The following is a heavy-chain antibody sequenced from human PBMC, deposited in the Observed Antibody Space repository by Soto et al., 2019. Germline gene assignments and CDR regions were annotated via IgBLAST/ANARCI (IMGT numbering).Heavy chain of an antibody. CDR1: GGSISSYY. V-gene: IGHV4-59*01. D-gene: IGHD2-15*01. J-gene: IGHJ4*02. CDR2: IYYSGTT. CDR3: ARGKPCSGGSCYHYLDY. Sequence: PSETLSLTCTVSGGSISSYYWSWIRQPPGKGLEWIGYIYYSGTTNYNPSLKSRVTISVDTSKNQFSLKLNSVTAADTALYYCARGKPCSGGSCYHYLDYWGQGTLVTVSS.